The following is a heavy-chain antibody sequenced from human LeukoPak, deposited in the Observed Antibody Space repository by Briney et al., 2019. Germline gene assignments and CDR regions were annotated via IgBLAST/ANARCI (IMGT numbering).Heavy chain of an antibody. D-gene: IGHD2-2*01. J-gene: IGHJ5*02. Sequence: PSETLSLTCTVSGGSISSGGYYWSWIRQHPGKGLEWIGYIYTSGSTNYNPSLKSRVTISVDTSKNQFSLKLSSVTAADTAVYYCAREGIVVVPAAYARWFDPWGQGTLVTVSS. V-gene: IGHV4-61*08. CDR1: GGSISSGGYY. CDR2: IYTSGST. CDR3: AREGIVVVPAAYARWFDP.